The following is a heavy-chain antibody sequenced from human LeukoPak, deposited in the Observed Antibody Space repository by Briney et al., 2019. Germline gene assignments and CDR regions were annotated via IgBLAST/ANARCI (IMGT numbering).Heavy chain of an antibody. D-gene: IGHD1-26*01. J-gene: IGHJ4*02. Sequence: SETLSLTCTVSGGSVSSGSYYWSWIRQPPGKGLEWIGYIYYSGSTNYNPSLKSRVTISVDTSKNQFSLKLSSVTAADTAVYYCARDARVSADYWGQGTLVTVSS. CDR1: GGSVSSGSYY. CDR2: IYYSGST. V-gene: IGHV4-61*01. CDR3: ARDARVSADY.